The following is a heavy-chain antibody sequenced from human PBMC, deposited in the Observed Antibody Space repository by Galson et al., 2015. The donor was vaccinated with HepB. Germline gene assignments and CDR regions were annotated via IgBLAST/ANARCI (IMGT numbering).Heavy chain of an antibody. Sequence: SLRLSCAASGFTFSDNWMSWVRQAPGKGLEWLANIRTDGSDQYYVDSVRGRFTISRDNAKHSLSLQMNGLGVEDTAVYYCARDYQWGFDSWGQGTLVTVSS. V-gene: IGHV3-7*01. J-gene: IGHJ4*02. CDR3: ARDYQWGFDS. D-gene: IGHD1-26*01. CDR2: IRTDGSDQ. CDR1: GFTFSDNW.